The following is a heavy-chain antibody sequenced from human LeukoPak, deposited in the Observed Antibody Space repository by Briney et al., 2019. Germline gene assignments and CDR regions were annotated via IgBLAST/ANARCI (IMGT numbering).Heavy chain of an antibody. Sequence: ASVKVSCKASGYTLTSYGISWVRQAPGQGLEWMGWISAYNGNTKYAQKLQGRVTMTTDTSTSTAYMELRSLRSDDTAVYYCARVDVIAVAGSTDFDYWGQGTLVTVSS. CDR3: ARVDVIAVAGSTDFDY. CDR1: GYTLTSYG. J-gene: IGHJ4*02. CDR2: ISAYNGNT. D-gene: IGHD6-19*01. V-gene: IGHV1-18*01.